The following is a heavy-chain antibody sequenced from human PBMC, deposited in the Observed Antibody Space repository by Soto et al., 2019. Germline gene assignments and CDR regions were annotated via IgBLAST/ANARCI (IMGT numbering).Heavy chain of an antibody. V-gene: IGHV3-7*03. J-gene: IGHJ6*02. CDR2: IKQDGSEK. CDR3: ARGGIVVVLVEYWYGMDV. CDR1: GFTFSSYW. Sequence: PGGSLRLSCAASGFTFSSYWMSWVRQAPGKGLEWVANIKQDGSEKYYVDSVKGRFTISRDNAKNSLYLQMNSLRAEDTAVYYCARGGIVVVLVEYWYGMDVWGQGTTVTVSS. D-gene: IGHD2-2*01.